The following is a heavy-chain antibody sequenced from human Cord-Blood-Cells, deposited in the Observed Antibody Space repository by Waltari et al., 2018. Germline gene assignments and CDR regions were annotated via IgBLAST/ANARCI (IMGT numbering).Heavy chain of an antibody. CDR2: INPNSGST. CDR1: GYTFTGYY. J-gene: IGHJ5*02. V-gene: IGHV1-2*02. Sequence: QVQLVQYGAAVKKPGASVKVSCKASGYTFTGYYMHWVRQAPGQGLEWIVWINPNSGSTNYAQKFQGRVTKTRDTSIRTAYMQLSRLRSDDTAVYYCARGNPNWFDPWGQGTLVTVSS. CDR3: ARGNPNWFDP.